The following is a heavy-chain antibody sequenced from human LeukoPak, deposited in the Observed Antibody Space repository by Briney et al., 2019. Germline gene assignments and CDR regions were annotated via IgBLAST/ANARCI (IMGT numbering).Heavy chain of an antibody. Sequence: GGSLRLSCAASGFTFSIYAMSWVRQAPGGGLGWVSAITDSGGSTYYSDSVKGRFTISRDNSKNTLYLQMNTLRAEDTAIYYCAKGSSGSRPYYFDYWGQGTLVTVSS. V-gene: IGHV3-23*01. D-gene: IGHD3-22*01. CDR2: ITDSGGST. CDR1: GFTFSIYA. J-gene: IGHJ4*02. CDR3: AKGSSGSRPYYFDY.